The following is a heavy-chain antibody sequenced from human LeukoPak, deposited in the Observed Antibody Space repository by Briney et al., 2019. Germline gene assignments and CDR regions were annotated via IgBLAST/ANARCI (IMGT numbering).Heavy chain of an antibody. Sequence: GGSLRLSCAASGFTFSDYYMSWIRQAPGKGLEWVSYISSSGSPIYYADSVKGRFTISRDNAKNSLYLQMNSLRAEDTAVYYCARVVGYYDRVLWYMDVWGKGTTVTISS. CDR3: ARVVGYYDRVLWYMDV. V-gene: IGHV3-11*01. D-gene: IGHD3-22*01. CDR1: GFTFSDYY. J-gene: IGHJ6*03. CDR2: ISSSGSPI.